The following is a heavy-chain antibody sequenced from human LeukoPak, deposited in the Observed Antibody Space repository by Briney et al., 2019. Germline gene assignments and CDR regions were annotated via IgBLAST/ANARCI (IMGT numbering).Heavy chain of an antibody. J-gene: IGHJ4*02. CDR1: GFPFRKPW. V-gene: IGHV3-23*01. CDR3: AKSYNGYESKPDY. CDR2: ISNSGGRT. D-gene: IGHD5-12*01. Sequence: GSPQPSRSASGFPFRKPWMSRVRPAPGKGLEGVSSISNSGGRTFYTDSVKGRFTISRDNSKITLYLQMNSLRAEDTAVYYCAKSYNGYESKPDYWGQGTLVTVSS.